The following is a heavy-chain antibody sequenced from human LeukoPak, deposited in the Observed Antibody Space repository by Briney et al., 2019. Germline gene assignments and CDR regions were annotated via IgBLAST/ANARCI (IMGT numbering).Heavy chain of an antibody. J-gene: IGHJ4*02. CDR3: ARDLGTLDDY. Sequence: GGSLRLSCAASGFTFSSYGMHWVRQAPGEGLEWVAVIWYDGSNKYYADSVKGRFTISRDNSKNTLYLQMNSLRAEDTAVYYCARDLGTLDDYWGQGTLVTVSS. CDR1: GFTFSSYG. V-gene: IGHV3-33*01. CDR2: IWYDGSNK. D-gene: IGHD3/OR15-3a*01.